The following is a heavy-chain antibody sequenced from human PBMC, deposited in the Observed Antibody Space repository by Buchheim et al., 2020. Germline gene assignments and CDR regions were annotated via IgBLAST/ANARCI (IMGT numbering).Heavy chain of an antibody. J-gene: IGHJ5*02. CDR1: GYTFTSYD. V-gene: IGHV1-8*01. CDR3: ARDHGSITMVQGVIWWFDP. CDR2: MNPNSGNT. Sequence: QVQLVQSGAEVKKPGASVKVSCKASGYTFTSYDINWVRQATGQGREWMGWMNPNSGNTGYAKKFQGRVTMTRNTSISTAYMELSSLRSEITAVYYCARDHGSITMVQGVIWWFDPWGQGIL. D-gene: IGHD3-10*01.